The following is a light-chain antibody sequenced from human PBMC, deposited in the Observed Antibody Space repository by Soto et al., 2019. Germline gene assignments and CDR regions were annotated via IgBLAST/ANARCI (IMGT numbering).Light chain of an antibody. CDR2: DAS. V-gene: IGKV1-5*01. J-gene: IGKJ1*01. CDR1: QSLGIW. CDR3: QEYNSYSGT. Sequence: DIQMTQSPSTLSASVGDRVTITCRASQSLGIWLAWHQQKPGKAPKLLIYDASTLKSGVPSRFSGSGSGTKFTLTISSLQPDDFATYYCQEYNSYSGTFGQGTKVEAK.